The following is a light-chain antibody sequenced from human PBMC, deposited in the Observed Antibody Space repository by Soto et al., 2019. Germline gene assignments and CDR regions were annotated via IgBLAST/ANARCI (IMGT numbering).Light chain of an antibody. J-gene: IGKJ4*01. V-gene: IGKV3D-20*02. Sequence: EIVLTQSPGTLSLSPGERATLSCRASQSVSSSYLAWYQQKPGQAPRLLISDASTRASGIPARFSGSGSGTDFTLTISSLEPEDFAVYYCQQRSNWPPLTFGGGTKVDIK. CDR1: QSVSSSY. CDR2: DAS. CDR3: QQRSNWPPLT.